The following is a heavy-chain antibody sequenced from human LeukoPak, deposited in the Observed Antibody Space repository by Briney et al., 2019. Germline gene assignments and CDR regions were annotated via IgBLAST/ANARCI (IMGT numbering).Heavy chain of an antibody. D-gene: IGHD3-3*01. CDR3: ARGPRITIFGVVMANDAFDI. CDR1: GYTFSDYF. CDR2: INPKGGGT. V-gene: IGHV1-2*02. J-gene: IGHJ3*02. Sequence: ASVKVSCKASGYTFSDYFMNWVRQAPGQRIEWMGWINPKGGGTVYAQKFQGRVTTTRDTSSSTAYMELSRLRFDDTVVYYCARGPRITIFGVVMANDAFDIWGQGTMVTVSS.